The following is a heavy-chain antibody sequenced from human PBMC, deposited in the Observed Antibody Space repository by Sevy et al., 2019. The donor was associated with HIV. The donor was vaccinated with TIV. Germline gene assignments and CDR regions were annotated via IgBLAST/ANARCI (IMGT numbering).Heavy chain of an antibody. D-gene: IGHD1-26*01. V-gene: IGHV1-18*01. CDR3: ARSPSGSQGPGQYFQH. CDR1: GYTFSNYG. CDR2: ISRYNT. J-gene: IGHJ1*01. Sequence: ASVKVSCKASGYTFSNYGITWVRQAPGQGLEWMGWISRYNTNYAQKLQGRVTMTTDTSTSTVYMELRSLRSDDTAVYYCARSPSGSQGPGQYFQHWGQGTLVTVSS.